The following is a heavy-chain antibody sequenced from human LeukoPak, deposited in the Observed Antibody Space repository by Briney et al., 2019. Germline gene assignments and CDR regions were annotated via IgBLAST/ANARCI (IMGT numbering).Heavy chain of an antibody. CDR3: ARDLTTYYYYSIRPFDY. CDR2: IWYDGSNK. V-gene: IGHV3-33*01. Sequence: GGSLRLSCAASGFTFSNSGMQWVRQAPGKGLEWVAVIWYDGSNKYYADSVKGRFTISRDNSKNTLYLQMNSLRAEDTAAYYCARDLTTYYYYSIRPFDYWGQGTLVTVSS. D-gene: IGHD3-22*01. J-gene: IGHJ4*02. CDR1: GFTFSNSG.